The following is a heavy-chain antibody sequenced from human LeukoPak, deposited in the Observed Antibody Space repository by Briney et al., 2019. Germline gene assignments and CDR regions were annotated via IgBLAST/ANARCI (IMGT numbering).Heavy chain of an antibody. CDR2: IRSKAYGGTT. D-gene: IGHD3-10*01. J-gene: IGHJ4*02. CDR1: GFTFGDYA. CDR3: NRVTGDYYGSDEIYYFDY. V-gene: IGHV3-49*03. Sequence: PGGSLRLSCTASGFTFGDYAMSWFRQAPGKGLERVGFIRSKAYGGTTEYAASGKGRFTISRDDSKSIAYLQMNSLKTEDTAVYYCNRVTGDYYGSDEIYYFDYWGQGTLVTVSS.